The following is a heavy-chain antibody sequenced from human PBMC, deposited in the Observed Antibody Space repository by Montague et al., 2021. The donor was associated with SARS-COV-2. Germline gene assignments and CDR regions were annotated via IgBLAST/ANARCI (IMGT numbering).Heavy chain of an antibody. V-gene: IGHV4-34*01. CDR3: ARGKRDFPIVVLGASTRTCFDS. CDR2: VDQSGNT. D-gene: IGHD2-15*01. J-gene: IGHJ5*01. Sequence: SETLSLTCAVYGGSFRNYYWSWIRQSPGKDLEWIGEVDQSGNTNYNPSLKSRVTISADISKNQFSVKLASATAADTGIYYCARGKRDFPIVVLGASTRTCFDSWGQGTPVTVSS. CDR1: GGSFRNYY.